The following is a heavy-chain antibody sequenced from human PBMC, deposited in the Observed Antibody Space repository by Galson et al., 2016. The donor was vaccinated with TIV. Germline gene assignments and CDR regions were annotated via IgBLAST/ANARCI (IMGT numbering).Heavy chain of an antibody. CDR1: GFIISPYG. D-gene: IGHD2/OR15-2a*01. V-gene: IGHV3-30*03. CDR3: ARDGLGVIGIQMWGHAFDI. CDR2: ISYDGTNK. Sequence: SLRLSCAASGFIISPYGLHWVRQAPGKGLEWVAVISYDGTNKFYADSVKGRFTISRDNSKNTLYLQMNSLRVEDTAVYYCARDGLGVIGIQMWGHAFDIWGRGTMVTVSS. J-gene: IGHJ3*02.